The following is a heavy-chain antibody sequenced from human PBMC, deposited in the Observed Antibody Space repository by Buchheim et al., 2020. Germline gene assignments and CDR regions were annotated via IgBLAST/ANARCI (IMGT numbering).Heavy chain of an antibody. CDR3: AMDTSTSCYDW. V-gene: IGHV3-7*04. Sequence: EVQLVESGGGLVQPGGSLRLSCAASGFTFGNYCMTWVRQAPGKGLECVANIKQDGSEKYYVDSVKGRFTISRDNAKNSLYLQMNSPRAEDTAMYYCAMDTSTSCYDWWGQGTL. CDR2: IKQDGSEK. J-gene: IGHJ4*02. CDR1: GFTFGNYC. D-gene: IGHD2-2*01.